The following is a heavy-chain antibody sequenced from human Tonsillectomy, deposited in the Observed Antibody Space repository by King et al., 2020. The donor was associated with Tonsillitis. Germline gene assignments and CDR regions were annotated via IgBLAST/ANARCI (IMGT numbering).Heavy chain of an antibody. CDR1: GFTVSSNY. CDR2: IYSGGST. V-gene: IGHV3-53*01. J-gene: IGHJ4*02. D-gene: IGHD6-19*01. CDR3: ARDRKSVAGYYFDY. Sequence: QLVQSGGGLIQPGGSLRLSCAASGFTVSSNYMSWVRQAPGKGLEWVSVIYSGGSTYYADSVTGRFTISRDNSKNTLYLQMNSLRAEETAVYYCARDRKSVAGYYFDYWGQGTLVTVSS.